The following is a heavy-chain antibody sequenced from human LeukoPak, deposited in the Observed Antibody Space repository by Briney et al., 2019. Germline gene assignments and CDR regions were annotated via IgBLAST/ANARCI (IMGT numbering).Heavy chain of an antibody. V-gene: IGHV3-21*01. CDR3: ARDSSSPVYTYGMDV. D-gene: IGHD2-2*01. CDR1: GFTFSSYS. Sequence: GGSLRLSRAASGFTFSSYSMNWVRQAPGKGLEWVSSISSSSSYIYYADSVKGRFTISRDNAKNSLYLQMNSLRAEDTAVYYCARDSSSPVYTYGMDVWGQGTTVTVSS. CDR2: ISSSSSYI. J-gene: IGHJ6*02.